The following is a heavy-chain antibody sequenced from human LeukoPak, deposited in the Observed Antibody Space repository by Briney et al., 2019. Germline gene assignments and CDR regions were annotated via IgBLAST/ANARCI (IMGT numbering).Heavy chain of an antibody. CDR2: IGPHSTFT. J-gene: IGHJ4*02. Sequence: ASVKVSFKSSGFTFTDHYIHWVRQGPGQGLEWMGYIGPHSTFTSSPQEFQGRVTMTRDASMSTAYMELTRLTSDDTAVYYCVREGEGPLSKDFDYWGQGTLVTVSS. CDR3: VREGEGPLSKDFDY. CDR1: GFTFTDHY. V-gene: IGHV1-2*02. D-gene: IGHD2/OR15-2a*01.